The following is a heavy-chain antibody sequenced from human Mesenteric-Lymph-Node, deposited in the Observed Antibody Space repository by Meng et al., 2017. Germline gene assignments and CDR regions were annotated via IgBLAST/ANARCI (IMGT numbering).Heavy chain of an antibody. CDR3: ARSSSGWYSVDWYFDL. CDR2: TYYRSKWYN. CDR1: GDSVSSNSAA. D-gene: IGHD6-19*01. Sequence: SETLSLTCAISGDSVSSNSAAWNWIRQSPSRGLEWLGRTYYRSKWYNDYAVSVKSRITINPDTSKNQFSLQLNSVTPEDTAVYYCARSSSGWYSVDWYFDLWGRGTLVTVSS. V-gene: IGHV6-1*01. J-gene: IGHJ2*01.